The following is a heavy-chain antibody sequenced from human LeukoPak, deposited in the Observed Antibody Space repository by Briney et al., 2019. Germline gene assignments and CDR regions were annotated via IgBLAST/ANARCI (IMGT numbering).Heavy chain of an antibody. CDR1: GFTVTSNY. Sequence: GGSLRLSCAVSGFTVTSNYISWVRQAPGKGLEWVSVIYSAGTTYYADSVKGRFTISRDISKNTLYLQMNSLRAEDTAVYYCASQSTPVLPFDIWGQGTMVTVS. CDR3: ASQSTPVLPFDI. J-gene: IGHJ3*02. V-gene: IGHV3-66*04. CDR2: IYSAGTT.